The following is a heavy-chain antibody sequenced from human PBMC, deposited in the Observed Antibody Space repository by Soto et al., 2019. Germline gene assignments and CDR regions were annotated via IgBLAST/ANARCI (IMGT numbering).Heavy chain of an antibody. D-gene: IGHD1-26*01. CDR3: ARDGYSGRSDGFDI. CDR1: GFTFSAYT. V-gene: IGHV3-30*14. J-gene: IGHJ3*02. CDR2: ISYDGTSE. Sequence: QMQLVESGGGVVQPGRSLRLSCAASGFTFSAYTMHWVRQAPGKGLEWVAVISYDGTSERYADPVKGRFTVSIDNSKGTLYLQMNSLRAEDTAVYYCARDGYSGRSDGFDIWGQGTMVTVSS.